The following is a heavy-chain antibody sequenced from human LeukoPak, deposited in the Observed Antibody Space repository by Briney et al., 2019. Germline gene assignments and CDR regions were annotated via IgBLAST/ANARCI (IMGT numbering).Heavy chain of an antibody. J-gene: IGHJ6*02. CDR3: ARGTSSGWYAHYYYYYGMDV. D-gene: IGHD6-19*01. Sequence: PSETLSLTCTVSGGSISSYYWSWIRQPPGKGLEWIGYIYYSRSTNYNPSLKSRVTISVDTSKNQFSLKLSSVTAADTAVYYCARGTSSGWYAHYYYYYGMDVWGQGTTVTVSS. V-gene: IGHV4-59*01. CDR1: GGSISSYY. CDR2: IYYSRST.